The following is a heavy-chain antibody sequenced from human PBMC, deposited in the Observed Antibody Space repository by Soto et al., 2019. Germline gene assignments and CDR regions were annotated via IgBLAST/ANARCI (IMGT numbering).Heavy chain of an antibody. V-gene: IGHV4-59*08. CDR2: IYYSGST. Sequence: SETLSLTCTVSGGSISSYYWSWIRQPPGKGLEWIGYIYYSGSTNYNPSLKSRVTISLDTSKNQFPLKLSSVTAADTAVYYCATSLRSGSYYHYFDSWGQGTLVTVSS. D-gene: IGHD1-26*01. CDR1: GGSISSYY. CDR3: ATSLRSGSYYHYFDS. J-gene: IGHJ4*02.